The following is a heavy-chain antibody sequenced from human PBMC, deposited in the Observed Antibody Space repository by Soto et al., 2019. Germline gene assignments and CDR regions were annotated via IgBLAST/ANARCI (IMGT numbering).Heavy chain of an antibody. CDR3: ARGSVYYGSGSYYNDY. CDR2: VNPNSGNT. V-gene: IGHV1-8*01. CDR1: GYTFTSYD. Sequence: ASVKVSCKASGYTFTSYDINWVRQATGQGLEWMGWVNPNSGNTGYAQKFQGRVTMTRNTSISTAYMELSSLRSEDTAVYYCARGSVYYGSGSYYNDYWGQGTLVTVSS. D-gene: IGHD3-10*01. J-gene: IGHJ4*02.